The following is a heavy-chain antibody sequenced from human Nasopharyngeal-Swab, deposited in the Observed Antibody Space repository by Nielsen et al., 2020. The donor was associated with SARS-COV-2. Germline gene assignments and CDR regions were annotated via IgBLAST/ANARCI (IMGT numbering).Heavy chain of an antibody. Sequence: WIRQPPGKGLEWVGRIKSKTDGGTTDYAAPVKGRFTISRDDSKNTLYPQMNSLKTEDTAVYYCTTDSRDYDFWSGYYPPSDYWGQGTLVTVSS. V-gene: IGHV3-15*01. CDR3: TTDSRDYDFWSGYYPPSDY. CDR2: IKSKTDGGTT. D-gene: IGHD3-3*01. J-gene: IGHJ4*02.